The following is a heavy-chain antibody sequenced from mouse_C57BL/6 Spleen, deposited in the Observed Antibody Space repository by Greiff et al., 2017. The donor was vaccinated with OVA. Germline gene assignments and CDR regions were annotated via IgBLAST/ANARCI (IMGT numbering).Heavy chain of an antibody. CDR1: GYAFTNYL. CDR2: INPGSGGT. V-gene: IGHV1-54*01. CDR3: ARLNYDYDGYFDY. J-gene: IGHJ2*01. D-gene: IGHD2-4*01. Sequence: VQLQQSGAELVRPGTSVQVSCKSSGYAFTNYLIEWVKQRPGQGLEWIGVINPGSGGTNYNEKFKGKATLTAVKSSSTAYMQLSSLTSEDSAVYFCARLNYDYDGYFDYWGEGTTLTVSS.